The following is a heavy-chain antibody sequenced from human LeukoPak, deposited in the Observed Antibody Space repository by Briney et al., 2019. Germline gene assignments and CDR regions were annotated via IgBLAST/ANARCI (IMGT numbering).Heavy chain of an antibody. CDR1: GFTFSSYA. Sequence: GGSLRLSCAASGFTFSSYAMSWVRQAPGKGREWVSAISGSGGSTYYADSVKGRFTISRDNSKNTLYLQMNSLRAEDTAVYYCASRSGHDSSGYREAFDIWGQGTMVTVSS. CDR3: ASRSGHDSSGYREAFDI. J-gene: IGHJ3*02. D-gene: IGHD3-22*01. V-gene: IGHV3-23*01. CDR2: ISGSGGST.